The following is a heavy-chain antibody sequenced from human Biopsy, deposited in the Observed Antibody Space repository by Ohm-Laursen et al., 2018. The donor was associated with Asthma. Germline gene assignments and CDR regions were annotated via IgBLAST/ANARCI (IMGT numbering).Heavy chain of an antibody. V-gene: IGHV4-30-4*01. CDR3: ARVVSYGDIYFGIDV. Sequence: TLSLTWAVSGASIGTPDYHWSWIRQSPGQGLEWIGFVFWSGSTHYSRSLERRVSISIDTATNEFSMKLWSVTPADTAVYFCARVVSYGDIYFGIDVWGPGNTV. CDR2: VFWSGST. D-gene: IGHD4-17*01. CDR1: GASIGTPDYH. J-gene: IGHJ6*02.